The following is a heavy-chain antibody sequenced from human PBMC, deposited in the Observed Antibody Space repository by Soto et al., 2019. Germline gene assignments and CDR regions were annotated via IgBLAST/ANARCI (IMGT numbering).Heavy chain of an antibody. CDR2: INPSGGST. CDR3: ARTYSCGENVLGSDYCMHL. J-gene: IGHJ6*02. V-gene: IGHV1-46*01. Sequence: SVKVSCKASGYTFTSYYMHWVRQAPGQGLEWMGIINPSGGSTSYAQKFQGRVTMTRDTSTSTVYMELSSLRSEDTAVYYCARTYSCGENVLGSDYCMHLWGQGTTGPVSS. D-gene: IGHD2-21*01. CDR1: GYTFTSYY.